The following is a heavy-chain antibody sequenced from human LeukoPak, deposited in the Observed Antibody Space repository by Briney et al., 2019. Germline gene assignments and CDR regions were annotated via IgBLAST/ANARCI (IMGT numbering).Heavy chain of an antibody. CDR1: GGSISGYY. D-gene: IGHD3-10*01. CDR3: ASTTLYYGSGTYYYYYYMDV. Sequence: SETLSLTCTVSGGSISGYYWSWLRQPPGKGLEWIGYIYYSGSTNYNPSLKSRVTISVDTSKNQFSLKLSSVTAADTAVYYCASTTLYYGSGTYYYYYYMDVWGKGTTVTVSS. CDR2: IYYSGST. J-gene: IGHJ6*03. V-gene: IGHV4-59*08.